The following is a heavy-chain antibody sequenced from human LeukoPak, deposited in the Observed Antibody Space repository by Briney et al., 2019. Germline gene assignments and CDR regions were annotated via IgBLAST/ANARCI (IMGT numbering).Heavy chain of an antibody. D-gene: IGHD5-12*01. J-gene: IGHJ6*02. CDR3: ARDKRGYSGYDLFDYYYYYGMDV. CDR2: ISAYNGNT. V-gene: IGHV1-18*01. CDR1: GYTFTSYG. Sequence: ASVKVSCKASGYTFTSYGISWARQAPGQGLEWMGWISAYNGNTNYAQKLQGRVTMTTDTSTSTAYMELRSLRSDDTAVYYCARDKRGYSGYDLFDYYYYYGMDVWGQGTTVTVSS.